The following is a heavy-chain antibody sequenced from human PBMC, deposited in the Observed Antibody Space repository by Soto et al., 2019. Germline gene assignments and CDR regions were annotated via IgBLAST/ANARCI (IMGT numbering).Heavy chain of an antibody. CDR1: GYTFTSYT. Sequence: QVQLVQSGAEVKKPGASVKVSCKASGYTFTSYTITWVRQAPGQGLEWMGWINPYNSNRNYAQKVQDRVTMTTDRSTSTAFMELRSLRSDDTAVYYCARVDAYNQPNFGYWGQGTLVTVSP. J-gene: IGHJ4*02. CDR3: ARVDAYNQPNFGY. V-gene: IGHV1-18*01. D-gene: IGHD1-1*01. CDR2: INPYNSNR.